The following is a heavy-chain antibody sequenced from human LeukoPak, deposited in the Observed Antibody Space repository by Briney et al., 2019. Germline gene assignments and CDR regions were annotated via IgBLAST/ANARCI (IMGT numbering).Heavy chain of an antibody. D-gene: IGHD3-10*01. Sequence: GGSLRLSCAASGFTFSSYAMSWVRQAPGKGLEWVSAIGGSGGRTYYADSVKGRFTISRDNSKNTLYLQMNSLRAEDTAVYYCAKSRGSGSNMARGVNFDYWGQGTLVTVSS. V-gene: IGHV3-23*01. CDR1: GFTFSSYA. J-gene: IGHJ4*02. CDR3: AKSRGSGSNMARGVNFDY. CDR2: IGGSGGRT.